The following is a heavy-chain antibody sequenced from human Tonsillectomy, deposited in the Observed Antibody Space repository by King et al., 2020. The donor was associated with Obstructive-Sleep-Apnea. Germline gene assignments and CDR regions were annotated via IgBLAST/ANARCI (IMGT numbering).Heavy chain of an antibody. CDR3: ARYCDDDAAYYYGMDV. D-gene: IGHD2-15*01. CDR2: ISYSGSI. Sequence: QLQESGPGLVKPSETLSLTCTVSGGSISSSSYYWGLIRQPPGKGLEWIGSISYSGSIFYNPSLKSRVAISVDTSKNQFSLKLSSVTAADTAVYYCARYCDDDAAYYYGMDVWGQGTTVTVSS. V-gene: IGHV4-39*07. J-gene: IGHJ6*02. CDR1: GGSISSSSYY.